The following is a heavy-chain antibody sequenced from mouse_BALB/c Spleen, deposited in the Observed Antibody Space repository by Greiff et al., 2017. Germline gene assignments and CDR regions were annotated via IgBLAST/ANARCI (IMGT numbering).Heavy chain of an antibody. CDR1: GFTFSDYY. J-gene: IGHJ4*01. D-gene: IGHD2-5*01. CDR2: ISDGGSYT. V-gene: IGHV5-4*02. CDR3: ARDKSNYGYYYAMDY. Sequence: EVQGVESGGGLVKPGGSLKLSCAASGFTFSDYYMYWVRQTPEKRLEWVATISDGGSYTYYPDSVKGRFTISRDNAKNNLYLQMSSLKSEDTAMYYCARDKSNYGYYYAMDYWGQGTSVTVSS.